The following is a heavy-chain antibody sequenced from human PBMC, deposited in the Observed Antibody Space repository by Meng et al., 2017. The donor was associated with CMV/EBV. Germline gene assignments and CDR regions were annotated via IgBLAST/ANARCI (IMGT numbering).Heavy chain of an antibody. Sequence: SQTLSPTCAVYGGSFSGYYWGWIRQPPGKGREWIGEINHSGSTNYNPSLKSRITISVDTSKNQFSLKPSSVTAADTAVYYCARGLYYSSGSYYTKGYYHYYGMDVWGQGTTVTVSS. CDR1: GGSFSGYY. CDR3: ARGLYYSSGSYYTKGYYHYYGMDV. J-gene: IGHJ6*02. D-gene: IGHD3-10*01. V-gene: IGHV4-34*01. CDR2: INHSGST.